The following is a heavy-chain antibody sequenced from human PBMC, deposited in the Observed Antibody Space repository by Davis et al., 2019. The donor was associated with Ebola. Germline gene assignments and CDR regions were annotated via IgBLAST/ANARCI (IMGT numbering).Heavy chain of an antibody. CDR3: AKSETGMLWWCPS. CDR1: GFTFSSYW. J-gene: IGHJ4*02. V-gene: IGHV3-7*03. CDR2: IKQDGSEK. D-gene: IGHD2-21*01. Sequence: GGSLRLSCAASGFTFSSYWMSWARQAPGKGLEWVANIKQDGSEKYYVDSVKGRFTISRDNAKNSLYLQMNSLRAEDTAVYYCAKSETGMLWWCPSRGQGTLVTVSS.